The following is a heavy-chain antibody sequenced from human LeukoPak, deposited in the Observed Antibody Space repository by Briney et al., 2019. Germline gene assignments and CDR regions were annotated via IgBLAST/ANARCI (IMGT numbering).Heavy chain of an antibody. V-gene: IGHV4-39*01. CDR1: GGSISRSSDY. D-gene: IGHD3-10*01. CDR2: IYYSGST. J-gene: IGHJ5*02. Sequence: SETLSLTCTVSGGSISRSSDYWGWIRQPPGKGLEWIGSIYYSGSTYYNPSLKSRVTISVDTSKNQFSLKLSSVTAADTAVYYCARQWRGRFDPWGQGTLVTVSS. CDR3: ARQWRGRFDP.